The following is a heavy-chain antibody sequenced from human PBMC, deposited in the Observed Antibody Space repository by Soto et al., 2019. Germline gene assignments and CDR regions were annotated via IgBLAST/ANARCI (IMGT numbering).Heavy chain of an antibody. Sequence: QVQLQESGPGLVKPSETLSLTCTVSGGSISSYYWSWIRQPPGEGLEWIAYIHSSGNTNYYPSLKSRVTISTDTSKNQFSLELNSVTAADTAVYYCARQESSWPYYFDSWGQGTLVTVSS. CDR1: GGSISSYY. D-gene: IGHD6-13*01. V-gene: IGHV4-59*08. CDR3: ARQESSWPYYFDS. J-gene: IGHJ4*02. CDR2: IHSSGNT.